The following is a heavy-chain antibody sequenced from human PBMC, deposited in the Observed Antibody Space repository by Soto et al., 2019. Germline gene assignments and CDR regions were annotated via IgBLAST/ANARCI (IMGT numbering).Heavy chain of an antibody. CDR2: IYWDDDK. CDR1: GFSLSTSGVG. J-gene: IGHJ4*02. CDR3: ALSLTASYYGDHELINRFDY. V-gene: IGHV2-5*02. D-gene: IGHD4-17*01. Sequence: QITLKESGPTLVKPTQTLTLTCTFSGFSLSTSGVGVGWIRQPPGKALEWLALIYWDDDKRYSPSLKSRLTITKDTSKYQLIPAMTNMDPVDTATYYCALSLTASYYGDHELINRFDYWGQGTLATVSS.